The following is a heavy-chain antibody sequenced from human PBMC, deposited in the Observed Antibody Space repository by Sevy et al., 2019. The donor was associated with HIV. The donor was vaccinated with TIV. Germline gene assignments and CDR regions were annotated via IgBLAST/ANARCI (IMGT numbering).Heavy chain of an antibody. J-gene: IGHJ4*02. CDR3: AREERSGTTTSFDY. Sequence: GGSLILSCAASGFTFSDYGMHWVRHAPGKGLEWVAVIWSDGSNKYYGDSVKGRFTISRDSSKNTLFLQMNSLRVDDTAVYYCAREERSGTTTSFDYWGQGALVTVSS. CDR2: IWSDGSNK. CDR1: GFTFSDYG. D-gene: IGHD1-7*01. V-gene: IGHV3-33*01.